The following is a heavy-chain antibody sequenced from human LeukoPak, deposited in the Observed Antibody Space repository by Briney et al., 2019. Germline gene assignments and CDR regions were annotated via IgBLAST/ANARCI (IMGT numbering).Heavy chain of an antibody. CDR3: ARDTPAMYSGSYYELDY. V-gene: IGHV1-18*04. J-gene: IGHJ4*02. D-gene: IGHD1-26*01. Sequence: ASVKVSCKASGYTFTGYYMHWVRQAPGQGLEWMGWISAYNGNTNYAQKLQGRVTMTTDTSTSAAYMELRSLRSDDTAVYYCARDTPAMYSGSYYELDYWGQGTLVTVSS. CDR1: GYTFTGYY. CDR2: ISAYNGNT.